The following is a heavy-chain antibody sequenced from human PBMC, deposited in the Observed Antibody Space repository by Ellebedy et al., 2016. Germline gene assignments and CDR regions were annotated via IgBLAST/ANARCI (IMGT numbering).Heavy chain of an antibody. CDR1: GFTLSSYS. V-gene: IGHV3-21*01. D-gene: IGHD6-13*01. Sequence: GESLKISCAASGFTLSSYSMNWVRQAPGKGLEWVSSISSTSSYIYYADSVKSRFTISRDNAKNSLYLQMNSLRAEDTAVYYCAREGSPLAAAGLSWGQGTLVTVSS. CDR2: ISSTSSYI. CDR3: AREGSPLAAAGLS. J-gene: IGHJ5*02.